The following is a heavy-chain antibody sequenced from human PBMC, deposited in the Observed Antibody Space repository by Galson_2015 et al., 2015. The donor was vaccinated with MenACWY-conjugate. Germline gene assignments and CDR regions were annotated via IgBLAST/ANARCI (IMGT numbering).Heavy chain of an antibody. J-gene: IGHJ4*02. CDR3: ARVRDGYSYVYGSFDY. Sequence: QSGAEVKKPGASVKVSCKASGYTFTSYGISWVRQAPGQGLEWMGWISAYNGNTNYAQKLQGRVTMTTDTSTSTAYMELRSLRSDDTAVYYCARVRDGYSYVYGSFDYWGQGTLVTVSS. D-gene: IGHD5-18*01. CDR1: GYTFTSYG. CDR2: ISAYNGNT. V-gene: IGHV1-18*01.